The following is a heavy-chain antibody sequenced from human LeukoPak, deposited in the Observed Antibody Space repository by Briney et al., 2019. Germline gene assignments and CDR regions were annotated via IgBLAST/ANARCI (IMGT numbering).Heavy chain of an antibody. CDR1: GGSISSYY. V-gene: IGHV4-4*09. D-gene: IGHD2-2*01. J-gene: IGHJ5*02. CDR2: IYTSGST. Sequence: SETLSLTCTVSGGSISSYYWSWIRQPPGKGLEWIGYIYTSGSTNYNPSLKSRVTISVDTSKNQFSLKLSSVTAADTAVYYCARRGDSGSSTILNPWGQGTLVTVSS. CDR3: ARRGDSGSSTILNP.